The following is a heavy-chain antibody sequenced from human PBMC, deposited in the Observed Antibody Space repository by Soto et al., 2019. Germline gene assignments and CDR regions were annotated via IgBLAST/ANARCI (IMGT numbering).Heavy chain of an antibody. CDR2: INPSGGST. J-gene: IGHJ6*02. Sequence: GASVKVSCKASGYTSTSYYMHWVRQAPGQGLEWMGIINPSGGSTSYAQKFQGRVTMTRDTSTSTVYMELSSLRSEDTAVYYCARGYYYDSSGYYSGYGMDVWGQGTTVTVSS. D-gene: IGHD3-22*01. CDR1: GYTSTSYY. V-gene: IGHV1-46*01. CDR3: ARGYYYDSSGYYSGYGMDV.